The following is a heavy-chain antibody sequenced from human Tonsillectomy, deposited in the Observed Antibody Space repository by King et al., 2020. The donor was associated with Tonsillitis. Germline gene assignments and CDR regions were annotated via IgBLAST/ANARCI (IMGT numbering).Heavy chain of an antibody. V-gene: IGHV4-30-4*01. J-gene: IGHJ5*02. Sequence: QLQESGPGLVKPLQTPSLTCTVSVGSISSGDYYCSWIRQPPGKGLEWIGDIYYSGSNYYNPSLNSRVTISVKTAKNHISLKWSSVTAADTAVYYCARESGDCSSTSCYLWFDPWGQGTLVTVSS. D-gene: IGHD2-2*01. CDR3: ARESGDCSSTSCYLWFDP. CDR2: IYYSGSN. CDR1: VGSISSGDYY.